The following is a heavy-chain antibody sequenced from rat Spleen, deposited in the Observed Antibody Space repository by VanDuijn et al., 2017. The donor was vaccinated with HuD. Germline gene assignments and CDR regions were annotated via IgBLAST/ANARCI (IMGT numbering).Heavy chain of an antibody. J-gene: IGHJ3*01. CDR3: TTYGGLRNWFAH. D-gene: IGHD4-1*01. CDR1: GFTFNNYW. Sequence: EVQLMESGGGLVQPGRSLKLSCVASGFTFNNYWMTWIRQAPGKGLEWIASITNARGTTHYPDSVKGRFTISRDIVENTLYLQMSSLGSEDTATYYCTTYGGLRNWFAHWGQGTLVTVSS. CDR2: ITNARGTT. V-gene: IGHV5-31*01.